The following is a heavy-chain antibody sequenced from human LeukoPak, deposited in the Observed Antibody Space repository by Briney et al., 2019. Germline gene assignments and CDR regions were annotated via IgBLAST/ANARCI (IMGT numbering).Heavy chain of an antibody. Sequence: PGGSLRLSFSGCGFTFSSYWGESVRQARGRGLVWVSHINSDGSSKNYADSVKRRFTISRDNAKNTLHLQMHSLRAEDTAVYYCARPGSAPYFFWGQGTLVTVS. D-gene: IGHD1-14*01. V-gene: IGHV3-74*01. CDR3: ARPGSAPYFF. CDR2: INSDGSSK. CDR1: GFTFSSYW. J-gene: IGHJ4*02.